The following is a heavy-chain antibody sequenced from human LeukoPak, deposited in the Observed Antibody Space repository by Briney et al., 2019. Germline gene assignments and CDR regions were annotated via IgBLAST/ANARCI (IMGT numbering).Heavy chain of an antibody. CDR3: ARVYCSSTSCYTHYFDY. D-gene: IGHD2-2*02. CDR2: INHSGST. V-gene: IGHV4-34*01. CDR1: GGSFSGYY. Sequence: PSETLSLTCAVYGGSFSGYYWSWIRQPPGKGLEWIGEINHSGSTNYNPSLKSRVTISVDTSKNQFSLKLSSVTAADTAAYYCARVYCSSTSCYTHYFDYWGQGTLVTVSS. J-gene: IGHJ4*02.